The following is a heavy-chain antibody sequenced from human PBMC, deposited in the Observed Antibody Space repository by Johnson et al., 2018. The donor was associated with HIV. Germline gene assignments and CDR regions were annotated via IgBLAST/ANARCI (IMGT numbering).Heavy chain of an antibody. Sequence: QVQLVESGGGLVQPGGSLRLSCAASGFTFSSYGMHWVRQAPGKGLEWVALIRYDGSKKYYADSVKGRFTISRDNSKNTLYLQMNSLRAEDTAVYYCARDRVITFGGVIGRGAFDIWGQGTMVTVSS. CDR1: GFTFSSYG. J-gene: IGHJ3*02. D-gene: IGHD3-16*02. CDR2: IRYDGSKK. CDR3: ARDRVITFGGVIGRGAFDI. V-gene: IGHV3-30*02.